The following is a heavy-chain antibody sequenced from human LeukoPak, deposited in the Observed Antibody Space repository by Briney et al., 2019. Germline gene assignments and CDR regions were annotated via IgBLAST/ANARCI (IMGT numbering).Heavy chain of an antibody. Sequence: SGPTLVNPTPTLTLTCTFSGFSLSTSGVGVGWIRQPPGKALEWLALIYRHDDKRYIPSLKSRLTITKDTSKNQVVLTMTNMDPVDTATYYCARENSGSYYNYYYYYMDVWGKGTTVTVSS. J-gene: IGHJ6*03. CDR2: IYRHDDK. CDR3: ARENSGSYYNYYYYYMDV. D-gene: IGHD3-10*01. CDR1: GFSLSTSGVG. V-gene: IGHV2-5*01.